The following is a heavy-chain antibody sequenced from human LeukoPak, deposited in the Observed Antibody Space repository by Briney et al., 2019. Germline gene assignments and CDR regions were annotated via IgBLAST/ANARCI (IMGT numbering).Heavy chain of an antibody. J-gene: IGHJ1*01. CDR2: IKSDGST. D-gene: IGHD3-22*01. CDR3: ARAPSEIGGYYPEYFRH. CDR1: GFTVSSYW. V-gene: IGHV3-74*01. Sequence: GGSLRLSCAAAGFTVSSYWMHWVRQAPGKGLGCVSRIKSDGSTNYADSVKGRFTISRDNARNTVSLQMNSLRAEDTGVYYCARAPSEIGGYYPEYFRHWGQGTLVTVSS.